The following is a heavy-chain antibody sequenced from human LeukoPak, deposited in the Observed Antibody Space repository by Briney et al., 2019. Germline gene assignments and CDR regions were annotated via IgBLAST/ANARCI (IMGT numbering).Heavy chain of an antibody. CDR1: GYSFTSYY. J-gene: IGHJ4*02. CDR3: TRGLGSGGYYI. D-gene: IGHD3-22*01. CDR2: INPSGGRT. Sequence: ASVKVPCKASGYSFTSYYIHWVRQAPGQGLEWMGIINPSGGRTTYAQKFQGRVTMTRDTSTSTLYMELSSLRSDDTAVYYCTRGLGSGGYYIWGQGTLVTVSS. V-gene: IGHV1-46*03.